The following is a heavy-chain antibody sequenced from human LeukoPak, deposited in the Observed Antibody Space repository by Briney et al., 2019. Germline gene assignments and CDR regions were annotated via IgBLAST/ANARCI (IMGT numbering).Heavy chain of an antibody. D-gene: IGHD2-15*01. CDR2: INHSGST. CDR1: GGAFSGYY. J-gene: IGHJ5*02. CDR3: ARGDCSGGSCYSRWFAP. V-gene: IGHV4-34*01. Sequence: SETLSLTCAVYGGAFSGYYWSWIRQPPGKGLEGIGEINHSGSTNYNPSLKSRVTISVDTSTNQFSLKLSSVTAGETAVYYCARGDCSGGSCYSRWFAPCGQGTLVTVSS.